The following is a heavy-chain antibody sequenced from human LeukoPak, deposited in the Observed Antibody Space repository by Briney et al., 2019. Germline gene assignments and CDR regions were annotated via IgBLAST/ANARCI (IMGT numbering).Heavy chain of an antibody. CDR3: ATARTYCSGGSCTDY. CDR2: FDPEDGET. J-gene: IGHJ4*02. V-gene: IGHV1-24*01. Sequence: ASVKVSCKVAGYTLTELSRHWVRQAPGKGLEWMGGFDPEDGETIYAQKFQGRVTMTEDTSTDTAYMELSSLRSEDTAVYYCATARTYCSGGSCTDYWGQGTLVTVSS. CDR1: GYTLTELS. D-gene: IGHD2-15*01.